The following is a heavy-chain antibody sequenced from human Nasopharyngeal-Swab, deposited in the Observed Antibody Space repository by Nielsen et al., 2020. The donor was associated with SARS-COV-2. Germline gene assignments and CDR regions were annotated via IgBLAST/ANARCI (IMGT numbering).Heavy chain of an antibody. Sequence: ASVKVSCKASGYTFTSYAMNWVRQAPGQGLEWMGWINTNTGNPTYAQGFTGRFVFSLDTSVSTAYLQTSSLKAEDTAVYYCARGGSSSWYSYYYYYMDVWGKGTTVTVSS. CDR1: GYTFTSYA. J-gene: IGHJ6*03. CDR2: INTNTGNP. CDR3: ARGGSSSWYSYYYYYMDV. D-gene: IGHD6-13*01. V-gene: IGHV7-4-1*02.